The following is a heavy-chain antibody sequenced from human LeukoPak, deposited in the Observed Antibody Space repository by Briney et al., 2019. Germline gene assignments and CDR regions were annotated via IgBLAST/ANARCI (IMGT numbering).Heavy chain of an antibody. D-gene: IGHD3-22*01. Sequence: SGTLSLTCTVSGGSISSYYWSWIRQPPGKGLEWIGYIYYSGSTNYNPSLKSRVTISVDTSKNQFSLKLSSVTAADTAVYYCAREATGTGDSSGYYPQDAFDIWGQGTMVTVSS. CDR1: GGSISSYY. CDR2: IYYSGST. J-gene: IGHJ3*02. V-gene: IGHV4-59*01. CDR3: AREATGTGDSSGYYPQDAFDI.